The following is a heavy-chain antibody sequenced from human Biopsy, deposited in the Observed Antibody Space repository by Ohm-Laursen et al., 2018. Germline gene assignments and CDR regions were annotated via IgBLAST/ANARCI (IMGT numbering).Heavy chain of an antibody. D-gene: IGHD1-1*01. CDR1: GFTLSYYS. CDR3: AADINVWNVNY. Sequence: GSLRLSCAASGFTLSYYSMTWVRQAPGKGLEWVSSIRSGGDYMFYADSVKGRFTISRDNAKNSLYLHMNSLRLDDTAVYYCAADINVWNVNYWGQGTQVIVSS. J-gene: IGHJ4*02. CDR2: IRSGGDYM. V-gene: IGHV3-21*04.